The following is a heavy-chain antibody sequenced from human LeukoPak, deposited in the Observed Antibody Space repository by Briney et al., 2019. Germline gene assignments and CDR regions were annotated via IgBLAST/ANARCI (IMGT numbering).Heavy chain of an antibody. CDR2: MNPNSGNT. D-gene: IGHD6-6*01. CDR3: ARGIEYSSSLSWFDP. J-gene: IGHJ5*02. CDR1: GYTFTSYD. Sequence: ASAKVSCKASGYTFTSYDINWVRQATGQGLEWMGWMNPNSGNTGYAQKFQGRVTMTRNTSISTAYMELSSLRSEDTAVYYCARGIEYSSSLSWFDPWGQGTLVTVSS. V-gene: IGHV1-8*01.